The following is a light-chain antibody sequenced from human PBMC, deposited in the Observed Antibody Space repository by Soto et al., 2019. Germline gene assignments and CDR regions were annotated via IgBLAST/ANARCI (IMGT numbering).Light chain of an antibody. V-gene: IGKV2-30*02. CDR3: MQPTDCPIT. CDR2: MVS. CDR1: QRLVHSDGIAY. Sequence: RTQCPLSLPVTLGQPASISCRSNQRLVHSDGIAYFSWFQQRPGRSPRRLIYMVSFRDSGVPARFSGSGSGTDFSLKSSRLQAEYVRVYYSMQPTDCPITFGQGTRLEI. J-gene: IGKJ5*01.